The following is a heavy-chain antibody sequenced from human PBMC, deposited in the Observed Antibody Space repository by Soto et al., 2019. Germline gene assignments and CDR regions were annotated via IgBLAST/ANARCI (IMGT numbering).Heavy chain of an antibody. CDR2: IKGDGRST. Sequence: EVQLVESGGGLVQPGGSLRLSCAASGFTVYSFDKYWMHWVRQVPGKGLVWISLIKGDGRSTTYADSVKGRFTISRDNAKNTLYLQMNSLRVEDTAVYYCATAEGYKPRSWGQGTLVTVSS. D-gene: IGHD1-1*01. CDR1: GFTVYSFDKYW. V-gene: IGHV3-74*01. J-gene: IGHJ4*02. CDR3: ATAEGYKPRS.